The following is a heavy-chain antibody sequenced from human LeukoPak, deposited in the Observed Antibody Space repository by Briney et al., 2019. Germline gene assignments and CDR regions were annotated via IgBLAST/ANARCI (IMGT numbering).Heavy chain of an antibody. Sequence: GGSLRLSCAASGFTFSSYEMNWVRQAPGKGLEWVSYISSSGSTIYYADSVKGRFTISRDNAKNSLYLQMNSLRAEDTAVCYCARSGAAVAFDIWGQGTMVTVSS. CDR2: ISSSGSTI. CDR1: GFTFSSYE. D-gene: IGHD7-27*01. CDR3: ARSGAAVAFDI. J-gene: IGHJ3*02. V-gene: IGHV3-48*03.